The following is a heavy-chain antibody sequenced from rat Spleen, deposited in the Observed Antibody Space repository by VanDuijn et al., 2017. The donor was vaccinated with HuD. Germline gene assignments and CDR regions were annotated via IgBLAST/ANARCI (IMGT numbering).Heavy chain of an antibody. V-gene: IGHV5-25*01. CDR1: GFTFSDYY. Sequence: EVQLVESGGGLVQPGRSLKLSCAASGFTFSDYYMAWVRQAPTKGLEWVAYISTGGGSTYYPDSVKGRFTISRDNAKSTLYLQMDSLRSEDTATYYCARMYTTDYYWCFDFWGPGTMVTVSS. J-gene: IGHJ1*01. D-gene: IGHD1-6*01. CDR3: ARMYTTDYYWCFDF. CDR2: ISTGGGST.